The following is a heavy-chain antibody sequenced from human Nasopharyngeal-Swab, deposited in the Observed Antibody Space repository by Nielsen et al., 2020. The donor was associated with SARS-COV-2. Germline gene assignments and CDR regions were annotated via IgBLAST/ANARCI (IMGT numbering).Heavy chain of an antibody. CDR3: ARELSNTPKYNWFDP. CDR1: GSSISSGYY. D-gene: IGHD5-18*01. CDR2: IYHVGST. Sequence: SETLSLTCTVSGSSISSGYYCAWIRQPPGKGLEWIGSIYHVGSTYYTPSLESRVTISVDTSNNHFSLKLTSVTAADTAVYYCARELSNTPKYNWFDPWGQGTLVTVSS. V-gene: IGHV4-38-2*02. J-gene: IGHJ5*02.